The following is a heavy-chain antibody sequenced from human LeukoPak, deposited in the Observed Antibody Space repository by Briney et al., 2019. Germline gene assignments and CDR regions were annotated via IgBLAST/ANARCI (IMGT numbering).Heavy chain of an antibody. CDR1: GGSFSGDY. J-gene: IGHJ4*02. V-gene: IGHV4-34*01. Sequence: SETLSLTCGVYGGSFSGDYWSWVRQPPGKGLEWIGEINHSGSASYNPSLKSRVTISVDTSKIQFSLKLSSVTATDTAVYYCARTRYYYGSRSYGAPYYFDYWGQGTLVTVSS. D-gene: IGHD3-10*01. CDR2: INHSGSA. CDR3: ARTRYYYGSRSYGAPYYFDY.